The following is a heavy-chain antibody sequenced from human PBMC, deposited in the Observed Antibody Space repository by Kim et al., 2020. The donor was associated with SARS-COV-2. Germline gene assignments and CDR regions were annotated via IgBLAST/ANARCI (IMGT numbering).Heavy chain of an antibody. V-gene: IGHV1-3*01. CDR3: ALSGSQTLFDY. Sequence: ASVKVSCKASGYTFTSYAMHWVRQAPGQRLEWMGWINAGNGNTKYSQKFQGRVTITRDTPASTAYMELSSLRSEDTAVYYCALSGSQTLFDYWGQGTLVTVSS. CDR1: GYTFTSYA. D-gene: IGHD3-22*01. J-gene: IGHJ4*02. CDR2: INAGNGNT.